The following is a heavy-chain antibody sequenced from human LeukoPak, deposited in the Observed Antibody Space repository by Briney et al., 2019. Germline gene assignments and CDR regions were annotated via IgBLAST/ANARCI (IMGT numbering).Heavy chain of an antibody. CDR1: GYTFSSYA. D-gene: IGHD5-24*01. CDR2: IKVGNGKT. J-gene: IGHJ5*02. V-gene: IGHV1-3*03. CDR3: AREDGDGYNSPDYNWFDP. Sequence: ASVKVSCKASGYTFSSYAIHWVRQAPGQRLEWMGCIKVGNGKTKYSQDFQGRVTITRDTSTNTAYMELSSLRSEDMAVYYYAREDGDGYNSPDYNWFDPWGQGTLVTVSS.